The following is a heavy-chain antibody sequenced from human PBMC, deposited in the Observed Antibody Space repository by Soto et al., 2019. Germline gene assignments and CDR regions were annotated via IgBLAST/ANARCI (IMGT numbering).Heavy chain of an antibody. V-gene: IGHV4-34*01. CDR1: GGSFSGYY. J-gene: IGHJ4*02. CDR3: ARHLSVDYFDY. Sequence: SETLSLTCAVYGGSFSGYYWSWIRQPPGKGLEWIGEINHSGSTNYNPSLKSRVTISVDRSKNQFSLKLSSVTAADTAVYYCARHLSVDYFDYWGQGALVTVSS. CDR2: INHSGST.